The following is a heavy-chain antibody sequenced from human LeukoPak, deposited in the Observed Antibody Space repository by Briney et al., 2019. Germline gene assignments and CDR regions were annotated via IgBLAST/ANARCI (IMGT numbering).Heavy chain of an antibody. CDR2: IYYSGST. CDR3: ARDRAVSGLYDY. D-gene: IGHD6-19*01. J-gene: IGHJ4*02. V-gene: IGHV4-59*01. Sequence: SETLSLTCTVSGGSISSYYWSWIRQPPGKGLEWIGYIYYSGSTNYNPSLKSRVTISVDTSKNQFSLKLSSVTAADTAVYYCARDRAVSGLYDYWGQGTLVTVSS. CDR1: GGSISSYY.